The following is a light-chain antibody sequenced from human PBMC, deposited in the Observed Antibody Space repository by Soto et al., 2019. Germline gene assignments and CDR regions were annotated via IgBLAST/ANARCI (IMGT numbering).Light chain of an antibody. J-gene: IGLJ2*01. CDR1: GSDIGAYNY. Sequence: QSALTQPPSASGSPGQSVTISCTGTGSDIGAYNYVSWYQQYPGKAPKVMIYDVIKRPSGVPDRFSGSKSGNTASLTVSGLRAEDEADYYCAAWDDSLNGQVFGGGTKLTVL. CDR3: AAWDDSLNGQV. V-gene: IGLV2-8*01. CDR2: DVI.